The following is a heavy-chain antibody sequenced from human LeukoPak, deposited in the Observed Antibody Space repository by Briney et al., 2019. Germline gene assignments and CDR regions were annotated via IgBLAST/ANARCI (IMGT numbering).Heavy chain of an antibody. D-gene: IGHD6-13*01. Sequence: ASVKVSCKVSGYTLTELSMHWVRQAPGKGLEWMGGFDPEDGETIYAQKFQGRVTMTEDTSTDTAYMELSSLRSEDTAVYYCATARVGSSSWYNWFDPWGQGTLDTVSS. CDR2: FDPEDGET. CDR3: ATARVGSSSWYNWFDP. CDR1: GYTLTELS. J-gene: IGHJ5*02. V-gene: IGHV1-24*01.